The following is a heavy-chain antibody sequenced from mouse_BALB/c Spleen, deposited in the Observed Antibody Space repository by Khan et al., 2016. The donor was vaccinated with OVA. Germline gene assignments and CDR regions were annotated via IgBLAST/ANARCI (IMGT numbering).Heavy chain of an antibody. CDR2: INTYTGEP. J-gene: IGHJ4*01. D-gene: IGHD2-10*01. V-gene: IGHV9-3-1*01. Sequence: QIQLVQSGPELKKPGETVKISCKASGHTFTKYGMNWVKQAPGKGLKWMGWINTYTGEPTYADDFNGRFAFSLETSASTAYLQLNNLKNEDTATYFCERPPYFSYVMDNWGQGTSVTVSS. CDR3: ERPPYFSYVMDN. CDR1: GHTFTKYG.